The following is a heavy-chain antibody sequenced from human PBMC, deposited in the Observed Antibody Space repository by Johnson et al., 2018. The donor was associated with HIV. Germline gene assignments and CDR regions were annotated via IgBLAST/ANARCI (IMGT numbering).Heavy chain of an antibody. Sequence: QVQLVESGGGVVQPGRSLRLSCAASGFTFSSYAMHWVRQAPGKGLEWVAVISYDGSNKYYADSVKGRFTISRDNSKNTLYLQMNSLRPEDTAVYYCARLPSGYSRDAFDIWGQGTIVIVSS. CDR1: GFTFSSYA. D-gene: IGHD5-18*01. J-gene: IGHJ3*02. V-gene: IGHV3-30-3*01. CDR3: ARLPSGYSRDAFDI. CDR2: ISYDGSNK.